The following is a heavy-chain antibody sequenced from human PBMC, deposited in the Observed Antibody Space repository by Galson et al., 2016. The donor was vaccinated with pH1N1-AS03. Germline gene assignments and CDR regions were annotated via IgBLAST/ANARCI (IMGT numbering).Heavy chain of an antibody. CDR1: GYSFTNFY. CDR3: ARTNWSGQRLYKCFDP. V-gene: IGHV5-10-1*01. Sequence: QSGAEVKKPGESLRISCQGSGYSFTNFYINWVRQMPGKGLEWMGRIDPSDSYTNYGPSFEGHVTISADKSISTAYLQWSSRQASDSAMYYCARTNWSGQRLYKCFDPWGRGTLVTVSS. D-gene: IGHD3-3*01. J-gene: IGHJ5*02. CDR2: IDPSDSYT.